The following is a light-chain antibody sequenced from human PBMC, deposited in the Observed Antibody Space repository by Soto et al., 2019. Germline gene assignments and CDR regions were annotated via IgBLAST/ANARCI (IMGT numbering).Light chain of an antibody. V-gene: IGLV2-23*01. Sequence: QSSLAQPASVSGSPGQSITISCTGTSSDVGSYNLVSWYQQHPGKAPKLMIYEGSKRPSGVSNRFSGSKSGNTASLTISGLQAEDEADYYCCSYAGSSAYVVGNGTKVTV. CDR2: EGS. J-gene: IGLJ1*01. CDR3: CSYAGSSAYV. CDR1: SSDVGSYNL.